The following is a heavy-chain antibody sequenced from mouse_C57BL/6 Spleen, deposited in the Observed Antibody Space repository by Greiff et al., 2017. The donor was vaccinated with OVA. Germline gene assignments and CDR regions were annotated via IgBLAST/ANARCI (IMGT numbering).Heavy chain of an antibody. CDR2: IDPSDSYT. CDR3: ARDAISFYGNQTNAMDY. CDR1: GYTFTSYW. D-gene: IGHD2-10*01. Sequence: VQLQQPGAELVKPGASVKLSCKASGYTFTSYWMQWVKQRPGPGLEWIGEIDPSDSYTNYNQKFTVKAKLTVDTSSSTAYMQHSSLTSEDSAVYNCARDAISFYGNQTNAMDYWGQGTLVTVSA. J-gene: IGHJ4*01. V-gene: IGHV1-50*01.